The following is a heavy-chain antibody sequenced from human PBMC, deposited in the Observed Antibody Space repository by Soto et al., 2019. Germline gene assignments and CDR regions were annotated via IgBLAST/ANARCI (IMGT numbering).Heavy chain of an antibody. CDR3: ARQYASSWDSFDH. J-gene: IGHJ4*02. D-gene: IGHD6-13*01. Sequence: LSLTCPVSGVSISSSSYYWGWIRQPPGKGLEWIGSIYYSGSTYYNPSLKSRVTISVDTSKNQFSLKMSSVTAADTAVYYCARQYASSWDSFDHWGQGTLVTVSS. V-gene: IGHV4-39*01. CDR2: IYYSGST. CDR1: GVSISSSSYY.